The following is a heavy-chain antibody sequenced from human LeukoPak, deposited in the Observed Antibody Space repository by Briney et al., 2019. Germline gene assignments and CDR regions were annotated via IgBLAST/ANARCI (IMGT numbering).Heavy chain of an antibody. CDR2: IYHSGST. Sequence: PSETLSLTCTVSGYSISSGYYWGWIRQPPGKGLEWIESIYHSGSTYYNPSLKSRVTISVDTSKNQFSLKLSSVTAADTAVYYCARGPYYYDSSGYSPYFDYWGQGTLVTVSS. CDR1: GYSISSGYY. V-gene: IGHV4-38-2*02. CDR3: ARGPYYYDSSGYSPYFDY. D-gene: IGHD3-22*01. J-gene: IGHJ4*02.